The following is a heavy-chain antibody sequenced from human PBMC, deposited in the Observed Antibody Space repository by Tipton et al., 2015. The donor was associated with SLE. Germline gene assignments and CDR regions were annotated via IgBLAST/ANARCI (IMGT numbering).Heavy chain of an antibody. D-gene: IGHD5-18*01. CDR2: INPFTGAT. V-gene: IGHV1-2*02. CDR1: GYAFTDSY. J-gene: IGHJ4*02. Sequence: QLVQSGPEVKKPGASGKVSRKASGYAFTDSYMHWVRQAPGQGLEWMGCINPFTGATAYAQTFQGGVTMTRDSSMSTAYMALSGLTSDDTSFYCWARKGYTCVDYWVQGSLV. CDR3: ARKGYTCVDY.